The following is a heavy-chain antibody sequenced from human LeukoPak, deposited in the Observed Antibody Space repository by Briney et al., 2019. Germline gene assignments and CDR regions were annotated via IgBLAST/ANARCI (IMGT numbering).Heavy chain of an antibody. J-gene: IGHJ4*02. CDR3: ARTGYWNGYAFDY. CDR1: GFIFSGYY. V-gene: IGHV3-11*04. D-gene: IGHD3-3*01. Sequence: GGSLRLSCGASGFIFSGYYMGWIRQAPGEGLEWVSYIGTAYSTVYADSVKGRFTISRDNAKSSLSLQMSSLRAEDTAVYYCARTGYWNGYAFDYWGQGTPVTVSS. CDR2: IGTAYSTV.